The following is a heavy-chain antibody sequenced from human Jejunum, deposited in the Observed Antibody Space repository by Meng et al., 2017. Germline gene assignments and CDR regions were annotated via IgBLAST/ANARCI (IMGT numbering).Heavy chain of an antibody. V-gene: IGHV3-7*01. CDR1: GFTFSNNW. CDR3: ARVDCTGGSCYIFDY. D-gene: IGHD2-15*01. J-gene: IGHJ4*02. Sequence: GESLKISCAASGFTFSNNWMSWVRQAPGKGLEWVSNIKTDGSEKYYLDSVKGRFTISRDNAKNSVYLQMSSLRAEDTDVYYCARVDCTGGSCYIFDYWGQGTLVTVSS. CDR2: IKTDGSEK.